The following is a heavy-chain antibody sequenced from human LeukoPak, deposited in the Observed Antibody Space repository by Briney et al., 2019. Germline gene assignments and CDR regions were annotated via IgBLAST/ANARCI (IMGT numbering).Heavy chain of an antibody. CDR1: GGSFSGYY. D-gene: IGHD6-13*01. CDR2: INHSGST. Sequence: SETLPLTCAVYGGSFSGYYWSWIRQPPGKGLEWIGEINHSGSTNYNPSLKSRVTISVDTSKNQFSLKLSSVTAADTAVYYCARGPGIAAAAAWVLRAGYFDYWGQGTLVTVSS. CDR3: ARGPGIAAAAAWVLRAGYFDY. J-gene: IGHJ4*02. V-gene: IGHV4-34*01.